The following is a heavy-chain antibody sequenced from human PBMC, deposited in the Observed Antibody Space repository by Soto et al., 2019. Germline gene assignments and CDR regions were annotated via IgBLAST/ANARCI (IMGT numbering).Heavy chain of an antibody. Sequence: EVQLVESGGGLVQPGGSLRLSCEDSAFTFSTYWMSWVRQAPGKGLEWVANIKQDETEKYYVDSVKGRFAISRDNGKKTLYLKMNRLRAEDTAVYYCAGVRPENYYGMDVWGQGTTVTVSS. CDR1: AFTFSTYW. CDR2: IKQDETEK. V-gene: IGHV3-7*05. J-gene: IGHJ6*02. CDR3: AGVRPENYYGMDV.